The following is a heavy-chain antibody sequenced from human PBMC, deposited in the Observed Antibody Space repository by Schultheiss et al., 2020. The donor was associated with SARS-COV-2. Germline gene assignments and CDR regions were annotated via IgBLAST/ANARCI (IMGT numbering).Heavy chain of an antibody. Sequence: GESLKISCAASGFTFSSYGMHWVRQAPGKGLEWVAVISYDGSNKYYADSVKGRFTISRDNSKNTLYLQMNSLRAEDTAVYYCAKDLLAVVVVAATPEFDYWGQGTLVTVSS. V-gene: IGHV3-30*18. CDR3: AKDLLAVVVVAATPEFDY. J-gene: IGHJ4*02. CDR1: GFTFSSYG. D-gene: IGHD2-15*01. CDR2: ISYDGSNK.